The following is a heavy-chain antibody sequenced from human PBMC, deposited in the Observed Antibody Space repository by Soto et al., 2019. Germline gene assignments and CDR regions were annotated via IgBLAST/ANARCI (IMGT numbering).Heavy chain of an antibody. CDR2: IYYSGST. D-gene: IGHD5-12*01. J-gene: IGHJ3*02. V-gene: IGHV4-39*01. CDR3: ARHGGYSGYDDAFDI. CDR1: GGSISSSSYY. Sequence: PSETLSLTCTVSGGSISSSSYYWGWIRQPPGKGLEWIGSIYYSGSTYYNQSLKSRVTISVDTSKKQFSLKLSSVTAADTSLYYCARHGGYSGYDDAFDIWGQGTMVTVSS.